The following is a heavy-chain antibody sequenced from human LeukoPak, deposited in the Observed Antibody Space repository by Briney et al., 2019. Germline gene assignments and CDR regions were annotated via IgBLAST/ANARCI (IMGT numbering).Heavy chain of an antibody. CDR2: ISWNSGSI. Sequence: GRSLRLSCAASGFTFDDYAMHWVRQAPGKGLEWVSGISWNSGSIGYADSVKGRFTISRDNAKNSLYLQMNSLRAEDTASYYCAKASLNGDGGYYFDYWGQGTLVTVSS. J-gene: IGHJ4*02. CDR3: AKASLNGDGGYYFDY. V-gene: IGHV3-9*01. D-gene: IGHD7-27*01. CDR1: GFTFDDYA.